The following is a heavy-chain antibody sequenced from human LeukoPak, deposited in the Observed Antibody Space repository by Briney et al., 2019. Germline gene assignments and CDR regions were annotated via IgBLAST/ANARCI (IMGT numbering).Heavy chain of an antibody. Sequence: GGSLRLSCAASGFTSSSYWMHWVRHAPGKGLGWVSRINSDGSSTSYADSVRGRFSISRDNAKNTLYLQMNSLRAEDTAVYYCARGLSGYASSLGYWGQGTLVTVSA. J-gene: IGHJ4*02. CDR2: INSDGSST. CDR3: ARGLSGYASSLGY. V-gene: IGHV3-74*01. CDR1: GFTSSSYW. D-gene: IGHD6-6*01.